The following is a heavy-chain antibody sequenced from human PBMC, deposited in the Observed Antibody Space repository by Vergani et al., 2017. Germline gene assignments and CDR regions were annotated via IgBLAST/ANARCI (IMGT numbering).Heavy chain of an antibody. CDR3: TTGFPGSSWSTY. Sequence: EVQLVESGGGLEQPGRSLRLSCRASGFTFTDYGISWVRQAPGKGLEWVGFVRIKDDGGTPEHAASVKGRITISRDDSKAIAYLQMNILKTEDTAVYYCTTGFPGSSWSTYWGQGTLVTVSS. CDR2: VRIKDDGGTP. D-gene: IGHD6-13*01. CDR1: GFTFTDYG. J-gene: IGHJ4*01. V-gene: IGHV3-49*04.